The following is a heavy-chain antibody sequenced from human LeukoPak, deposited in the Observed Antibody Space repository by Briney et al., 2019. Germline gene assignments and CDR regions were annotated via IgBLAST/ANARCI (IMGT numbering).Heavy chain of an antibody. CDR2: IYYSGST. V-gene: IGHV4-30-4*08. CDR3: ARDWGCSGGSCYEGAHWFDP. CDR1: GGSISSGDYY. D-gene: IGHD2-15*01. Sequence: SETLSLTCTVSGGSISSGDYYWSWIRQPPGKGLEWIGYIYYSGSTYYNPSLKSRVTISVDTSKNQFSLKLSSVTAADTAVYYCARDWGCSGGSCYEGAHWFDPWGQGTLVTVSS. J-gene: IGHJ5*02.